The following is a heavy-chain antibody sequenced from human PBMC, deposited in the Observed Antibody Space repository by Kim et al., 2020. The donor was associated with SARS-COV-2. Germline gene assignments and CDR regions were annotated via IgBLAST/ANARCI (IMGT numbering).Heavy chain of an antibody. V-gene: IGHV4-4*02. CDR2: IYHSGST. D-gene: IGHD3-10*01. Sequence: SETLSLTCAVSGGSISSSNWWSWVRQPPGKGLEWIGEIYHSGSTNYNPSLKSRVTISVDKSKNQFSLKLSSVTAADTAVYYCARFRGYYGSGSYYSNWFDPWGQGTLVTVSS. J-gene: IGHJ5*02. CDR1: GGSISSSNW. CDR3: ARFRGYYGSGSYYSNWFDP.